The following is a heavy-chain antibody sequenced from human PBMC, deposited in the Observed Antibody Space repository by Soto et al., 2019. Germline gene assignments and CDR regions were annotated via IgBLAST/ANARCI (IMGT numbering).Heavy chain of an antibody. D-gene: IGHD3-10*01. Sequence: QVQLQESGPGLVKPSQTLSLTCTVSGGSISSGGYYWSWIRQHPGKGLEWIGYIYYSGSTYYNPSLKSRLTISVDTSKNQFSLKLSSVTAADTAVYYCARDRPLWFGELSSYYGMDVWGQGTTVTVSS. CDR2: IYYSGST. CDR3: ARDRPLWFGELSSYYGMDV. CDR1: GGSISSGGYY. V-gene: IGHV4-31*03. J-gene: IGHJ6*02.